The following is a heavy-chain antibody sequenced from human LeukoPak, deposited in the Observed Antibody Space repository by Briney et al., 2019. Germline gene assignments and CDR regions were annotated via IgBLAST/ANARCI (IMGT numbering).Heavy chain of an antibody. Sequence: ASVKVSCKASGYTFTSYYMHWVRQAPGQGLEWMGIINPSGGSTSYAQKFQGRVTMTRDTSTSTVYMELSSLRSEDTAVYYCARDHGYSSSQYNLFDYWGQGTLVTVSS. D-gene: IGHD6-13*01. J-gene: IGHJ4*02. CDR3: ARDHGYSSSQYNLFDY. V-gene: IGHV1-46*01. CDR2: INPSGGST. CDR1: GYTFTSYY.